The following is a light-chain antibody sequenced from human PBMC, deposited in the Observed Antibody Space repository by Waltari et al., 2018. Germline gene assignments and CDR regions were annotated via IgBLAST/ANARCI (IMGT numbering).Light chain of an antibody. CDR3: SSYISSSTLEV. CDR2: DVS. Sequence: QSALTQPASVSGSPGQSITISCTGTSSDVGGYNYVSWYQQHPGKAPKLMIFDVSNRPSGVTKRFYGSKSGNTAALTSSGLQAEDEADYYCSSYISSSTLEVFGGGTRLTVL. CDR1: SSDVGGYNY. V-gene: IGLV2-14*03. J-gene: IGLJ3*02.